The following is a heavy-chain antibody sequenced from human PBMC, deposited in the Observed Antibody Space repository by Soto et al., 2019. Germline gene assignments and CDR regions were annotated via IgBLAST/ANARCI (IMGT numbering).Heavy chain of an antibody. CDR3: ARAGYCSGGSCSRDYYGMDV. CDR2: IIPIFGTA. D-gene: IGHD2-15*01. V-gene: IGHV1-69*06. CDR1: GGTFSSYA. Sequence: QVQLVQSGAEVKKPGSSVKVSCKASGGTFSSYAISWERQAPGQGLEWRGGIIPIFGTANYAQKFQGRVMITADKSTSTAYMELSSLRSEDKAVYYCARAGYCSGGSCSRDYYGMDVWGQGTTVNVSS. J-gene: IGHJ6*02.